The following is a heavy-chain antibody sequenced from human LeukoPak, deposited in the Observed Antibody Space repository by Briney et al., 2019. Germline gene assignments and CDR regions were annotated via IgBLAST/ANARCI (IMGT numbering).Heavy chain of an antibody. D-gene: IGHD2-15*01. CDR2: IIPIFGTA. Sequence: ASVKVSCKASGGTFSSYAISWVRQAPGQGLEWMGGIIPIFGTANYAQKFQGRVTITADKSTSTAYMELSSLRSEDTAVYYCASRYCSGGSCYFHNWFDPWGQGTLVTVSS. CDR1: GGTFSSYA. J-gene: IGHJ5*02. CDR3: ASRYCSGGSCYFHNWFDP. V-gene: IGHV1-69*06.